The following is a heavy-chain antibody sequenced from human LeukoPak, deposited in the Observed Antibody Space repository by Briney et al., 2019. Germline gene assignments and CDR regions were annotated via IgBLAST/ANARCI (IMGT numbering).Heavy chain of an antibody. CDR2: ISSSSSYI. J-gene: IGHJ4*02. CDR3: ARVRYDGSGYYSMYDY. D-gene: IGHD3-22*01. CDR1: GFTFSSYS. V-gene: IGHV3-21*01. Sequence: PGGSLRLSCAASGFTFSSYSMNWVRQAPGKGLEWVSSISSSSSYIYYADSVKGRFTISRDNAKNSLYLQMNSLRAGDTAVYYCARVRYDGSGYYSMYDYWGQGTLVTVSS.